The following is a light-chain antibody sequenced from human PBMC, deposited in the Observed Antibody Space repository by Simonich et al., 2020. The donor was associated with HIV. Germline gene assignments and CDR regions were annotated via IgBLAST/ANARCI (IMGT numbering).Light chain of an antibody. Sequence: IQLTQSPSFLSASVGDRITITCRASHGISSYLAWYQQKPGKAPKLLIYAASTLQSGVPSRFSGGESGTEFTLTISSLQPDDFATYYCQQYNSSPFTFGPGTKVDIK. CDR1: HGISSY. CDR2: AAS. V-gene: IGKV1-9*01. J-gene: IGKJ3*01. CDR3: QQYNSSPFT.